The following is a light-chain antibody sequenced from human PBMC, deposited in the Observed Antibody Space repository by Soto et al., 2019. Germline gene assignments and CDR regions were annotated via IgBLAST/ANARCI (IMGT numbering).Light chain of an antibody. V-gene: IGKV3-11*01. CDR2: ETD. CDR1: QSVSNF. Sequence: EIVLTQSPATLSLSPGETATLSCRASQSVSNFLAWYQQKPGQAPRLLIYETDHRATGIPDRFSGSGSGTDFALTITSLEPEDFAVYHCQQRSNWPPTFGQRSKLEIK. J-gene: IGKJ2*01. CDR3: QQRSNWPPT.